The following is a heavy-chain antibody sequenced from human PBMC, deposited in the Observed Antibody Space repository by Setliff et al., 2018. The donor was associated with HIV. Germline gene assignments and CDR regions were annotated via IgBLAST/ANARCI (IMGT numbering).Heavy chain of an antibody. CDR1: GFTFSSYC. V-gene: IGHV3-21*04. CDR2: ISYGSTYI. Sequence: GGSLRLSCVASGFTFSSYCMDWFRQAPGKGLEWVSSISYGSTYIYQSDSVRGRFTISRDDAKKSLYLQMSSLKVEDTAVYYCARDLAYWGQGTLVTVSS. J-gene: IGHJ4*02. CDR3: ARDLAY.